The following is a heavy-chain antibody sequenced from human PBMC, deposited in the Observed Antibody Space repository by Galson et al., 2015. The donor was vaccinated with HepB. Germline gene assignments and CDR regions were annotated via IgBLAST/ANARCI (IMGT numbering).Heavy chain of an antibody. CDR2: VSYSDSI. CDR1: GGSVTSYY. J-gene: IGHJ4*02. Sequence: ETLSLTCTVSGGSVTSYYCNWIRQPPGKGLEWIGYVSYSDSIRYNSSLKSRVTASVDTSKNQFSLKLSSVTAADTAVYFCAISYGYVGGSYGISLGYWGQGTLVTVSS. D-gene: IGHD3-16*01. CDR3: AISYGYVGGSYGISLGY. V-gene: IGHV4-59*02.